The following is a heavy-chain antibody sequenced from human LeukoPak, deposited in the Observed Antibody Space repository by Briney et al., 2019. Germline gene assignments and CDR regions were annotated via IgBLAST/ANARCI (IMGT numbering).Heavy chain of an antibody. CDR2: ISGYNCDT. CDR1: GYTFNTYG. J-gene: IGHJ4*02. D-gene: IGHD4-17*01. Sequence: EASVKVSCKASGYTFNTYGISGVRQAPGQGREWMGWISGYNCDTNYPQNLQGRVTMTTDTSTSTAYLELRSLPSDDTAVYYCARAGATVTSHFDCWGQGTLVTVSS. V-gene: IGHV1-18*01. CDR3: ARAGATVTSHFDC.